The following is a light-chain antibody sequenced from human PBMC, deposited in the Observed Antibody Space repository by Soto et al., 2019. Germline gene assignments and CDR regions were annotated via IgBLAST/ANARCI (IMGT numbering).Light chain of an antibody. V-gene: IGKV1-39*01. Sequence: DIQMTQSPSTLSSSVGDRVTITCRASQSISSWLAWYQQKPGKAPKLLIYAASSLQSGVPPRFGGSGSGTDFTLTISSLQPEDFETYFCQQTYSAPPTFGQGTKVDIK. CDR2: AAS. J-gene: IGKJ1*01. CDR1: QSISSW. CDR3: QQTYSAPPT.